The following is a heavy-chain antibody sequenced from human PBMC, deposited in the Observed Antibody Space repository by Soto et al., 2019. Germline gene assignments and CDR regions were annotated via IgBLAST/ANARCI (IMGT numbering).Heavy chain of an antibody. V-gene: IGHV4-59*01. CDR3: ARDGRNYDFWSGPPSRYNWFDP. CDR2: IYYSGST. D-gene: IGHD3-3*01. CDR1: GGSISSYY. Sequence: SETLSLTCTVSGGSISSYYWSWIRQPPGKGLEWIGYIYYSGSTNYNPSLKSRVTISVDTSKNQFSLKLSSVTAADTAVYYCARDGRNYDFWSGPPSRYNWFDPWGQGTLVTVSS. J-gene: IGHJ5*02.